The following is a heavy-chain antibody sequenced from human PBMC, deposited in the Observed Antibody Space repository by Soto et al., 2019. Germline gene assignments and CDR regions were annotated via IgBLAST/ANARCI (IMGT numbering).Heavy chain of an antibody. CDR2: ISGNGGNI. CDR3: VRYCSTTLCNGVATRTFDY. D-gene: IGHD2-2*01. V-gene: IGHV3-23*01. Sequence: GGSLRLSCAASGFTFSSYAMSWVRQAPGQGLEWVSLISGNGGNINYADSVKGRYTISRDNSKKTVYLQMNSLRAEDTALYYCVRYCSTTLCNGVATRTFDYWGQGTLVTVSS. CDR1: GFTFSSYA. J-gene: IGHJ4*02.